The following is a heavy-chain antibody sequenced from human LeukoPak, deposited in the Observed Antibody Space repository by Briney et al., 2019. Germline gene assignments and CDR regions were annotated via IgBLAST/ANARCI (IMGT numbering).Heavy chain of an antibody. CDR3: ARDYRLPTWLATFDY. CDR1: GYNFTSYW. D-gene: IGHD6-19*01. J-gene: IGHJ4*02. CDR2: IDPSDSYT. V-gene: IGHV5-10-1*01. Sequence: GESLKISCKGSGYNFTSYWISWVRQMPGKGLEWMGRIDPSDSYTNYSPSFQGHVTISADKSISTAYLQWSSLKASDTAMYYCARDYRLPTWLATFDYWGQGTLVTVSS.